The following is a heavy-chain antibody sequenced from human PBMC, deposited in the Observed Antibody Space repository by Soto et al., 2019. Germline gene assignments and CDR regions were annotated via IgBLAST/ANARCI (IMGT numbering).Heavy chain of an antibody. CDR3: AKHPPILVYTGLETGIFDY. CDR2: ISASGGSI. J-gene: IGHJ4*02. V-gene: IGHV3-23*01. D-gene: IGHD3-3*01. Sequence: EVQLLESGGGLVQPGGSLRLSCTVSGFTFSSYAMSWARQAPGKGLEWVSAISASGGSIYYADSVKGRFTISRDNSKNTLYLQMNSLRAEDTAVYYCAKHPPILVYTGLETGIFDYWGQGTLVTVSA. CDR1: GFTFSSYA.